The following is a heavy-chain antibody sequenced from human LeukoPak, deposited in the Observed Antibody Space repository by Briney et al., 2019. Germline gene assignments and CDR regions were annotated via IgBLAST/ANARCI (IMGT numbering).Heavy chain of an antibody. CDR2: ISAYNGNT. Sequence: ASVKVSCKASGYTFTGYYMHWVRQAPGQGLEWMGWISAYNGNTNYAQKLQGRVTMTTDTSTSTAYMELRSLRSDDTAVYYCARFLPSSGYYLYYYYMDVWGKGTTVTVSS. CDR3: ARFLPSSGYYLYYYYMDV. D-gene: IGHD3-22*01. V-gene: IGHV1-18*04. CDR1: GYTFTGYY. J-gene: IGHJ6*03.